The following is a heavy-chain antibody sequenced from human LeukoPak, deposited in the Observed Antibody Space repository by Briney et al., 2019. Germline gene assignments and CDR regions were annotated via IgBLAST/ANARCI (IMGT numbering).Heavy chain of an antibody. Sequence: SETLSLTCTVSGYSISSGYYWGWIRQPPGKGLEWIGSIYHSGSTYYNPSLKSRVTISVDTSKNQFSLKLSSVTAADTAVYYCAREGQLWSFDYWGQGTLVTVSS. V-gene: IGHV4-38-2*02. CDR1: GYSISSGYY. CDR3: AREGQLWSFDY. J-gene: IGHJ4*02. D-gene: IGHD5-18*01. CDR2: IYHSGST.